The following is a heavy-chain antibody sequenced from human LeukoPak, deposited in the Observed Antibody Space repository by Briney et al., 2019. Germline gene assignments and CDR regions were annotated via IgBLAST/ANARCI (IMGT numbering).Heavy chain of an antibody. CDR2: IYYSGST. Sequence: PSETLSLTCTVSGGSISSYYWSWIRQPPGKGLEWIGYIYYSGSTYYNPSLKSRVTISVDTSKNQFSLKLSSVTAADTAVYYCARDAGHYDFWSQGTLVTVSS. V-gene: IGHV4-59*01. CDR1: GGSISSYY. J-gene: IGHJ4*02. CDR3: ARDAGHYDF. D-gene: IGHD3-3*01.